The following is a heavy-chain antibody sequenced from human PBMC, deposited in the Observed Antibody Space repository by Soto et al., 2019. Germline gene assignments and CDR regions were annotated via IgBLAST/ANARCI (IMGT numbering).Heavy chain of an antibody. V-gene: IGHV3-30*18. CDR2: ISYDGSNK. J-gene: IGHJ4*02. Sequence: QVQLVESGGGVVQPGRSLRLSCAASGFTFSSYGMHWVRQAPGKGLEWVAVISYDGSNKYYADSVKGRFTISRDNSKNTLYLQMNSLRAEDTAVYYSAKVDSGSYSWGQGTLVTVSS. CDR3: AKVDSGSYS. D-gene: IGHD1-26*01. CDR1: GFTFSSYG.